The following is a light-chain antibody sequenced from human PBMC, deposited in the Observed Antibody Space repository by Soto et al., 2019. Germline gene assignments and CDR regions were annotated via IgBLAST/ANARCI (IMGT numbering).Light chain of an antibody. J-gene: IGKJ5*01. CDR2: SAS. CDR3: QQAKSFPIT. V-gene: IGKV1-12*01. Sequence: DIQVTQSPPSMAASVGDRVTIACRSSQDIGNWMTWYQQKLGKAPKLLIYSASTLVRGVPSRFSGSGSGTEFTLTISGLQPEDSLTYYCQQAKSFPITFGQGTRLEI. CDR1: QDIGNW.